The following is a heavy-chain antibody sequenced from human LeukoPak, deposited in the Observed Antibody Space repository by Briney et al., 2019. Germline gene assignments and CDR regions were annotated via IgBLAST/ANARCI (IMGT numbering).Heavy chain of an antibody. J-gene: IGHJ5*02. CDR2: IIPIFGIA. D-gene: IGHD2-15*01. V-gene: IGHV1-69*04. Sequence: ASVKVSCKASGDTFSSYAISWVRQAPGQGLEWMGRIIPIFGIANYAQKFQGRVTITADKSTSTAYMELSSLRSEDTAVYYCARREYCSGGSCYVGDWFDPWGQGTLVTVSS. CDR3: ARREYCSGGSCYVGDWFDP. CDR1: GDTFSSYA.